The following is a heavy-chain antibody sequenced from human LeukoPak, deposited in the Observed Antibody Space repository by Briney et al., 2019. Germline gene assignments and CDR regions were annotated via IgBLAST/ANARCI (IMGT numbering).Heavy chain of an antibody. CDR2: IQYDASDK. D-gene: IGHD4-17*01. J-gene: IGHJ6*03. Sequence: PGGSLRLSCAASGFTFSYYAMHWVRQAPGKGLEWVAFIQYDASDKYYADSVKGRFTISRDNSKNTLYLQMNSLRAEDTAVYYCAKEPIEDYGDYVRGDYYYYMDVWGKGTTVTVSS. CDR1: GFTFSYYA. V-gene: IGHV3-30*02. CDR3: AKEPIEDYGDYVRGDYYYYMDV.